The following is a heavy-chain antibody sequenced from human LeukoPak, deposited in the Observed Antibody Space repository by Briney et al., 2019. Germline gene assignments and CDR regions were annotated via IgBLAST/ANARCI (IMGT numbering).Heavy chain of an antibody. CDR2: VNLQGST. CDR3: ARLHYYGSGSYLPDY. D-gene: IGHD3-10*01. J-gene: IGHJ4*02. CDR1: GGSISNTNW. Sequence: SETLSLTCGVSGGSISNTNWWTWVRQPPGKGLEWIGEVNLQGSTNYNPSLKSRVTISVDTSKNQFSLKLSSVTAADTAVYYCARLHYYGSGSYLPDYWGQGTPVTVSS. V-gene: IGHV4-4*02.